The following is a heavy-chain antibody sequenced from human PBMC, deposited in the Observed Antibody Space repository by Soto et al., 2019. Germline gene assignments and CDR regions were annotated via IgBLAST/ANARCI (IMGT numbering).Heavy chain of an antibody. CDR3: ASAVTWGLDV. CDR1: GFTFSLYS. Sequence: EVQLLESGGGLVQPGGSLRISCAASGFTFSLYSMRWVCKAPGKGLEWVSYISRSSTGIYYADSVKGRVTIPGDDDTNSMHLQMNSLRAGETAVYYCASAVTWGLDVWGQGTTVSISS. D-gene: IGHD3-10*01. V-gene: IGHV3-48*01. J-gene: IGHJ6*02. CDR2: ISRSSTGI.